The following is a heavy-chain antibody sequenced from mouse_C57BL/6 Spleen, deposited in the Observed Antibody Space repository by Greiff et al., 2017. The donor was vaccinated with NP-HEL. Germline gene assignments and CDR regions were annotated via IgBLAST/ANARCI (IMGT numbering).Heavy chain of an antibody. Sequence: EVKLVESGGGLVKPGGSLKLSCAASGFTFSSYAMSWVRQTPEKRLEWVATISDGGSYTYYPDNVKGRFTISRDNAKNNLYLQMSHLKSEDTAMYYCARDKGIYYDYDKGYWGQGTTLTVSS. CDR3: ARDKGIYYDYDKGY. CDR1: GFTFSSYA. CDR2: ISDGGSYT. J-gene: IGHJ2*01. D-gene: IGHD2-4*01. V-gene: IGHV5-4*01.